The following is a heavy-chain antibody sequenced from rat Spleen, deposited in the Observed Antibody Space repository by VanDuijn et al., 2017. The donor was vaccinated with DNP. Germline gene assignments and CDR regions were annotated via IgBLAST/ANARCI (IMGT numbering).Heavy chain of an antibody. V-gene: IGHV3-1*01. CDR2: ISYSGYT. D-gene: IGHD1-7*01. Sequence: EVQLQESGPGLVKPSQSLSLTCSVTGYSITSNYWGWIRKFPGNKMEWIGHISYSGYTSYNPSLKSRISITRDTSKNQFFLHLNSVTTEDTATYYCAREEAYYGYDYFDYWGQGLMVTVSS. CDR3: AREEAYYGYDYFDY. CDR1: GYSITSNY. J-gene: IGHJ2*01.